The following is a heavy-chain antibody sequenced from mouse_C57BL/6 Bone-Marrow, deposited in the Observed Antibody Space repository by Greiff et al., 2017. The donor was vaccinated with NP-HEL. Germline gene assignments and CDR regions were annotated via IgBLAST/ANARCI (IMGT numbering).Heavy chain of an antibody. CDR1: GYTFTSYT. V-gene: IGHV1-4*01. J-gene: IGHJ3*01. CDR3: AGGNSFAY. Sequence: VKLVESGAELARPGASVKMSCKASGYTFTSYTMHWVKQRPGQGLEWIGYINPSSGYTKYNQKFKDKATLTADKSSSTAYMQLSSLTSEDSAVYYCAGGNSFAYWGQGTLVTVSA. CDR2: INPSSGYT. D-gene: IGHD2-1*01.